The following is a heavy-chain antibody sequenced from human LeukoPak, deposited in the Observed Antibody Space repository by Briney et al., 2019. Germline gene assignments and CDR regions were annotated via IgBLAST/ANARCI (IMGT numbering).Heavy chain of an antibody. CDR1: GGSISSGSYY. J-gene: IGHJ4*02. D-gene: IGHD7-27*01. CDR2: IYTSGST. CDR3: ARGLGFDY. V-gene: IGHV4-61*02. Sequence: SQTLSLTCSVSGGSISSGSYYWSWIRQPAGKGLEWIGRIYTSGSTNYNPSLKSRVTISVGTSKNQFSLKLSSVTAADTAVYYCARGLGFDYWGQGTLVTVSS.